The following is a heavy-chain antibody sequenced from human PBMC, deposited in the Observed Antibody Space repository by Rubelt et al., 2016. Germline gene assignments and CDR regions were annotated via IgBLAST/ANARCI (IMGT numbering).Heavy chain of an antibody. CDR1: SAA. V-gene: IGHV6-1*01. CDR3: ARDPYSSSWYSIGAFDI. J-gene: IGHJ3*02. CDR2: TYYRSKWYN. Sequence: SAAWNWIRQSPSRGLEWLGRTYYRSKWYNDYAVSVKSRITINPDTSKNQFSLQLNSVTPEDTAVYYCARDPYSSSWYSIGAFDIWGQWTMVTVSS. D-gene: IGHD6-13*01.